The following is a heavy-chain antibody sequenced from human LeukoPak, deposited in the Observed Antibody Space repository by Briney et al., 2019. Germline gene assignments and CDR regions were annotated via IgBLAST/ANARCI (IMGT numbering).Heavy chain of an antibody. J-gene: IGHJ4*02. Sequence: SETLSLTCAVSGYSISSGYYWGWIRQPPGKGLEWIGSIYHSGSTYYNPSLKSRVTISVDTSKNQFSLKLSSVTAADTAVYYCARGRVLGYWGQGTLVTVSS. CDR3: ARGRVLGY. CDR2: IYHSGST. CDR1: GYSISSGYY. V-gene: IGHV4-38-2*01.